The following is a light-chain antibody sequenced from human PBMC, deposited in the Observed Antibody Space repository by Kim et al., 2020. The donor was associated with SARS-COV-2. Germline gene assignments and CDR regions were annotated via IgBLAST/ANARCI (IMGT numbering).Light chain of an antibody. Sequence: SVGDRVTITCQASQDISNYLNWYQQKPGKAPKLLIYDASNLETGVPSRFSGSGSGTDFTFTISSLQPEDIATYYCQQYDNLTSFTFGPGTKVDIK. V-gene: IGKV1-33*01. CDR2: DAS. CDR3: QQYDNLTSFT. J-gene: IGKJ3*01. CDR1: QDISNY.